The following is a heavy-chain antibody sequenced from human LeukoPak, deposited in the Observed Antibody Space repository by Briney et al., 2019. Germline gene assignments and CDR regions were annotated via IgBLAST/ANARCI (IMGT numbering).Heavy chain of an antibody. CDR1: GGTFSSYA. CDR3: ARIAVAGTSLGYYYYMDV. Sequence: SVKVSCKASGGTFSSYAISWVRQAPGQGLEWMGGIIPIFGTANYAQKFQGRVTITADKSTSTAYMELSSLRSEDTAVYYCARIAVAGTSLGYYYYMDVWGKGTTVTVSS. J-gene: IGHJ6*03. CDR2: IIPIFGTA. V-gene: IGHV1-69*06. D-gene: IGHD6-19*01.